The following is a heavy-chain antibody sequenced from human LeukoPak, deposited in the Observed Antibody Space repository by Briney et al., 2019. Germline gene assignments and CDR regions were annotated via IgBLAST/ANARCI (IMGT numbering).Heavy chain of an antibody. CDR3: ARGYSRVFQH. Sequence: SETLSLTCVVYGGSYSGYYCSWIRQPPGKGLEWIGEVNPSGSTNYNPSLESRVTISIDTSKNQFSLKLSSVTAADTAVYFCARGYSRVFQHWGQGTLVTLSS. J-gene: IGHJ1*01. D-gene: IGHD6-13*01. V-gene: IGHV4-34*01. CDR1: GGSYSGYY. CDR2: VNPSGST.